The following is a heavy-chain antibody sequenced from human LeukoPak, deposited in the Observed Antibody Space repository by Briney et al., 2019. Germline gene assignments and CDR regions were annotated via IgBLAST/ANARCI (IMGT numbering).Heavy chain of an antibody. J-gene: IGHJ4*02. CDR1: GFTFSSYG. D-gene: IGHD6-19*01. V-gene: IGHV3-23*01. CDR3: ARGPGLAVTGTD. Sequence: GGSLRLSCAASGFTFSSYGMSWVRQAPGKGLEWVSAISGSGGSTYYADSVKGRFTISRDNSKNTLYLQMNSLRAEDTAVYYCARGPGLAVTGTDCGQGTLVTVSS. CDR2: ISGSGGST.